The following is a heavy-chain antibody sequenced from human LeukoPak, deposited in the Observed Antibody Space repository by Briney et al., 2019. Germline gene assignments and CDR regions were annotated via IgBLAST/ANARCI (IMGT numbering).Heavy chain of an antibody. CDR3: ARADVVVPAATDY. CDR2: ISYDGSNK. J-gene: IGHJ4*02. V-gene: IGHV3-30*04. CDR1: GFTFSSYA. D-gene: IGHD2-2*01. Sequence: PGGSLRLSCAASGFTFSSYAMHWVRQAPGKGLEWVAVISYDGSNKYYADSVKGRFTISRDNSKNTLYLQMNSLRAEDTAVYYCARADVVVPAATDYWGQGTLVTVSS.